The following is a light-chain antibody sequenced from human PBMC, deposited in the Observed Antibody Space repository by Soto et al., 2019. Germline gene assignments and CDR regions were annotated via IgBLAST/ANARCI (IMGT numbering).Light chain of an antibody. CDR3: QQYVSSPALS. J-gene: IGKJ4*01. CDR2: GAS. Sequence: EIVLTQSAVTLSLSPLDRATLSCIASQSVSSSYLAWYQQKPGQAPRLLIFGASTRATGIPDRFSGSGSGTVFTPTISRLEPEDFAVYYCQQYVSSPALSFGGGTKV. V-gene: IGKV3-20*01. CDR1: QSVSSSY.